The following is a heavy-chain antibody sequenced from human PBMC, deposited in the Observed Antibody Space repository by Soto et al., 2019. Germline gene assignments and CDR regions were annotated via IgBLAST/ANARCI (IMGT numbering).Heavy chain of an antibody. D-gene: IGHD5-18*01. J-gene: IGHJ4*02. CDR3: ARDIRGYSRAFDY. CDR1: GDSVGSASYY. CDR2: ISATGST. Sequence: QVQLQESGPGLLKPSETLSLTCTVSGDSVGSASYYWTWIRQPPGEGLEWIGYISATGSTNYNPSLKSRRTISVDTSKNQFSLRLSSVTAADTAVYYCARDIRGYSRAFDYWGQGTLVTVSS. V-gene: IGHV4-61*01.